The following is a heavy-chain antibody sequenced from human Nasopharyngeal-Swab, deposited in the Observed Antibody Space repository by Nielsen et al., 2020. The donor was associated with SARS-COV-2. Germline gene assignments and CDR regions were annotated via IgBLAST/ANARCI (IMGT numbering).Heavy chain of an antibody. J-gene: IGHJ3*02. CDR3: AKKDKLQHLDAFDI. CDR1: GGSISSGSYY. D-gene: IGHD6-13*01. V-gene: IGHV4-61*02. CDR2: ILTNGST. Sequence: SETLSLTCTVSGGSISSGSYYWSWIRQPAGKGLEWIGRILTNGSTNYNPSLKSRITISVDTSKNQFSLRLSSVTAADTAVYYCAKKDKLQHLDAFDIWGQGTEVTVSS.